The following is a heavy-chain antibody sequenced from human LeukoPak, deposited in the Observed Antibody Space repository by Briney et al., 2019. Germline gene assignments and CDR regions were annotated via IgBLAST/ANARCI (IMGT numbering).Heavy chain of an antibody. Sequence: GGSLRLSCAASGFTFSSYWMHWVRQAPGKGLVWVSRINSDGSSTSYADSVKGRFTISRDNAKNTLYLQMNNLRAEDTAVYYCARHPLSSGSSPDYYYYYYMDVWGKGNTVTISS. D-gene: IGHD6-19*01. CDR2: INSDGSST. CDR3: ARHPLSSGSSPDYYYYYYMDV. J-gene: IGHJ6*03. V-gene: IGHV3-74*01. CDR1: GFTFSSYW.